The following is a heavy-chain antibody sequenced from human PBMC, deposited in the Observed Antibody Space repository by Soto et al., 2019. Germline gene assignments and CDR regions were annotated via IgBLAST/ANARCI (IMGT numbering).Heavy chain of an antibody. CDR1: GGSISSSNW. V-gene: IGHV4-4*03. CDR2: SYHSGST. CDR3: ARFGHSSGSLRRSGWFDP. D-gene: IGHD6-19*01. J-gene: IGHJ5*02. Sequence: PETLSLTCAVSGGSISSSNWWSWVRQPPGKGLEWIGESYHSGSTNYNPSLKSRVTISVDKSKNQFSLKLSSVTAADTAVYYCARFGHSSGSLRRSGWFDPWGQGTLVTVSS.